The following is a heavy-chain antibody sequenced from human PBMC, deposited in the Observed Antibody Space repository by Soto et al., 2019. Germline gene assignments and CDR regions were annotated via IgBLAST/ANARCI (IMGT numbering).Heavy chain of an antibody. V-gene: IGHV4-39*01. D-gene: IGHD6-19*01. CDR2: IYYSGST. CDR3: ARLSGLEEPGVAGVFDY. J-gene: IGHJ4*02. CDR1: GGSISSSSYY. Sequence: SSETLSLTCTVSGGSISSSSYYWGWIRQPPGKGLEWIGSIYYSGSTYYNPSLKSRVTISVDTSKNQFSLKLSSVTAADTAVYYCARLSGLEEPGVAGVFDYWGQGTLVTVSS.